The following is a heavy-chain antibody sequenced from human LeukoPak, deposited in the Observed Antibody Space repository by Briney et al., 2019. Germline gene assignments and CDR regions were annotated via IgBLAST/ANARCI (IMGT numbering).Heavy chain of an antibody. CDR1: GLIFSRKW. CDR2: IRSKPDGGTA. J-gene: IGHJ3*01. CDR3: ASYNQFDAFDF. V-gene: IGHV3-15*01. Sequence: GGSLRLSCAASGLIFSRKWMTWVRQAPGKGLEWVGRIRSKPDGGTADYAAPVKGRFTISRDDSKDTLSLQMNSLKDEDTAVYYCASYNQFDAFDFWGQGTMVTVSS. D-gene: IGHD3-10*01.